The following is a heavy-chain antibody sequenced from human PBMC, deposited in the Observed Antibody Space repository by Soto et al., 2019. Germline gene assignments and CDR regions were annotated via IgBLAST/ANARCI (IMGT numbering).Heavy chain of an antibody. D-gene: IGHD2-15*01. CDR2: IYYTGTT. V-gene: IGHV4-59*08. CDR1: GGSISNYY. CDR3: ARGPFVVVAATQYWFDP. Sequence: PSETLSLTCSISGGSISNYYWCWIRQPPGKGLEWIGYIYYTGTTNYNPSLQSRVTISVDTSKNQFSLKLSSVTAADTAVYYCARGPFVVVAATQYWFDPWGQGTLVTVSS. J-gene: IGHJ5*02.